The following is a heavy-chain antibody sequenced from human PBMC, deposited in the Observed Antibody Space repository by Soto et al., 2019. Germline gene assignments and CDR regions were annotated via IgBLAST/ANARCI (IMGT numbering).Heavy chain of an antibody. Sequence: GESLKISCKGSGYSFTSYWIGWVRQMPGKGLEWMGIIYPGDSDTRYSPSFQGQVTISADKSISTAYLQWSSLKASDTAMYYCARQHTFGGVIAEIDYWGQGTLVTVSS. D-gene: IGHD3-16*02. CDR3: ARQHTFGGVIAEIDY. CDR2: IYPGDSDT. CDR1: GYSFTSYW. J-gene: IGHJ4*02. V-gene: IGHV5-51*01.